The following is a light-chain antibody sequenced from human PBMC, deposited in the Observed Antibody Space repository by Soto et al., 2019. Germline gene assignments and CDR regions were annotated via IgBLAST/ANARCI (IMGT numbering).Light chain of an antibody. J-gene: IGKJ5*01. CDR2: GAF. Sequence: EIVVTQSPATLFLSPGARATLASRASPSVTKYLAWYPQKPGQAQRLLIYGAFNRANGIPARFSGSGSGADFTLTISSLEPEDFAVYYCQQRNIWPPVTFGQGTRLEIK. CDR3: QQRNIWPPVT. V-gene: IGKV3-11*01. CDR1: PSVTKY.